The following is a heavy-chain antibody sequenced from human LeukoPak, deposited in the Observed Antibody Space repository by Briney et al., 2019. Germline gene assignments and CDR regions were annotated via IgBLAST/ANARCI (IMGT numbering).Heavy chain of an antibody. CDR2: ISSSYAI. CDR3: ARDRHFVAFDI. Sequence: GSLRLFCAGPGIPFPAFNQNWVRQAPGKGLEWVSSISSSYAIYFADSVKGRFTISRDNAKNSVYLHMNSLRAEDTAVYYCARDRHFVAFDIWGQGTMVTVSS. CDR1: GIPFPAFN. J-gene: IGHJ3*02. V-gene: IGHV3-69-1*01.